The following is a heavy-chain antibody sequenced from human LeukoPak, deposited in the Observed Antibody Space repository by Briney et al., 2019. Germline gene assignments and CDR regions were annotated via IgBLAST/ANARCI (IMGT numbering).Heavy chain of an antibody. D-gene: IGHD2-15*01. J-gene: IGHJ4*02. CDR1: GYTFTSYY. Sequence: GASVKVSCKASGYTFTSYYMHWVRQAPGQGLEWMGIINPSGGSTSYAQKFQGRVTMTRDTSTSTVYMELSSLRSEDTAMYYCARGGRVVATFVYHECNFDYWGQGTLVTVSS. CDR2: INPSGGST. CDR3: ARGGRVVATFVYHECNFDY. V-gene: IGHV1-46*01.